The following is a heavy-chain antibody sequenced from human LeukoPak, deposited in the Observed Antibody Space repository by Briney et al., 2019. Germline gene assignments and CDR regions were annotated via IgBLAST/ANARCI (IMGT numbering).Heavy chain of an antibody. CDR3: ARDLPTTAFDI. CDR2: IYYSGST. CDR1: GGSISSGDYY. D-gene: IGHD1-7*01. V-gene: IGHV4-30-4*08. Sequence: SETLSLTCTVSGGSISSGDYYWSWIRQPPGKGLEWIGYIYYSGSTYYNPSLKSRVTISVDTSKNQFSPKLSSVTAADTAVYYCARDLPTTAFDIWGQGTMVTVSS. J-gene: IGHJ3*02.